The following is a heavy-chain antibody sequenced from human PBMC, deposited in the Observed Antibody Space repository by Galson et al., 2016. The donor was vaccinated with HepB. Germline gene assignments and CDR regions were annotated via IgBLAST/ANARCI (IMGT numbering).Heavy chain of an antibody. Sequence: SVKVSCKASGGTFSSYAINWVRQAPGQGLEWMGGIIPIFGSPDYSPKFLGRVTITADESTTTAYMELSSLKFEDAAVYYCARGRGNWPVWGQGTLVTVSA. CDR1: GGTFSSYA. J-gene: IGHJ1*01. D-gene: IGHD3-10*01. V-gene: IGHV1-69*13. CDR2: IIPIFGSP. CDR3: ARGRGNWPV.